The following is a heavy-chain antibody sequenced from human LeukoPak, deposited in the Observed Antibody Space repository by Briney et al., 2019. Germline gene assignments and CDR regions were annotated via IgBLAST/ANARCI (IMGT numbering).Heavy chain of an antibody. CDR2: IYSGGST. Sequence: GGSLRLSCAASGFTVSSNYMSWVRQAPGKGLEWVSVIYSGGSTYYADSVKGRFTISRDNSKNTLYLQMNSLRAEDTAVYYCARYCTNGVCTDDYGMDVWGQGTTVTVSS. V-gene: IGHV3-66*01. CDR1: GFTVSSNY. CDR3: ARYCTNGVCTDDYGMDV. J-gene: IGHJ6*02. D-gene: IGHD2-8*01.